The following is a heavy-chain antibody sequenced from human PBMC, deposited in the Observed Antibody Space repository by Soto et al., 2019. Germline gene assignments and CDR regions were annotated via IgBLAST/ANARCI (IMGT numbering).Heavy chain of an antibody. J-gene: IGHJ3*02. CDR2: IIPIFGTA. CDR3: ARIIDYAFDI. V-gene: IGHV1-69*13. CDR1: GGTFSSYA. Sequence: GASVKVSCKASGGTFSSYAISWVRQAPGQGLEWMGGIIPIFGTANYAQKFQGRVTITADESTSTAHMELSSLRSEDTAVYYCARIIDYAFDIWGQGTMVTVSS.